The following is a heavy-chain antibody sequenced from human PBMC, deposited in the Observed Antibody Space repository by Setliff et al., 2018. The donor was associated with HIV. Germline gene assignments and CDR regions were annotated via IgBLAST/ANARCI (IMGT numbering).Heavy chain of an antibody. Sequence: PGGSLRLSCAASGFTLSSYEFNWVRQAPGKGLEWVSYISSRGDTIYDADSVKGRFTISRDNAKSSLYLQMNSLRAEDTAEYYCAKELAASGLGYFDSWGRGILVTVSS. V-gene: IGHV3-48*03. D-gene: IGHD3-22*01. CDR3: AKELAASGLGYFDS. CDR1: GFTLSSYE. CDR2: ISSRGDTI. J-gene: IGHJ4*02.